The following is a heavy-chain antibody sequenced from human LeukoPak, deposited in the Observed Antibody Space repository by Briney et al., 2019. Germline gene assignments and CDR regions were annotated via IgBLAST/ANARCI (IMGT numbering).Heavy chain of an antibody. J-gene: IGHJ5*02. CDR1: GYTFTNYG. CDR3: ARDYCSGGSCYYNWFDP. Sequence: ASVKVSCKASGYTFTNYGISWVRQAPGQGLEWMGWISGYNGNTHYAQNLQGRVTMTTDTSTSTAYMELRSLRSDDTAVYYCARDYCSGGSCYYNWFDPWGQGTLVTVSS. V-gene: IGHV1-18*01. D-gene: IGHD2-15*01. CDR2: ISGYNGNT.